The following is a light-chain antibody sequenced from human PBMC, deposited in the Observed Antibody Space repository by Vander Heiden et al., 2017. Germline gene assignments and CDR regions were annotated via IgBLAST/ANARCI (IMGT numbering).Light chain of an antibody. J-gene: IGKJ2*02. Sequence: DIVMTQSPDSLAVSLGERATINCKSSQSVLYSSNNKNYLAWYQQKPGQPPKLLIYWASTRESGVPDRFSGSGSGTDFTLTISSLQAEDVAVYYCLQDDSTPCTFGQGTKVXIK. CDR2: WAS. CDR3: LQDDSTPCT. V-gene: IGKV4-1*01. CDR1: QSVLYSSNNKNY.